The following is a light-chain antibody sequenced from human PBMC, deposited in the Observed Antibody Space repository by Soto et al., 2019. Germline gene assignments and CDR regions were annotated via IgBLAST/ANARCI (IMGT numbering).Light chain of an antibody. V-gene: IGKV3-15*01. Sequence: ETVMTQSLVTLSVSPGERATLSCRASQSVTSNLAWYQQQPGQAPRLLIYDASTRATGVPARFSGSGSGTEFTLSISSLQSEDFTVYSCLQYHNLWAFGQGTKVEIK. J-gene: IGKJ1*01. CDR2: DAS. CDR3: LQYHNLWA. CDR1: QSVTSN.